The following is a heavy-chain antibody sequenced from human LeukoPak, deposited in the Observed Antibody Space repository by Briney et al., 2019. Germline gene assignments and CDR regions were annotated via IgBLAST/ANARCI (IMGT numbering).Heavy chain of an antibody. CDR3: ASHYYDSSGYLFDS. CDR2: VYHTGST. CDR1: GYSISSGYY. J-gene: IGHJ4*02. V-gene: IGHV4-38-2*01. D-gene: IGHD3-22*01. Sequence: SETLSLTCAVSGYSISSGYYWGWIRQPPGKGLEWIGSVYHTGSTYYHPSLKSRVTISLATSKNQFSLRLTSVTAADTAVYYCASHYYDSSGYLFDSWGRGSLVTVSS.